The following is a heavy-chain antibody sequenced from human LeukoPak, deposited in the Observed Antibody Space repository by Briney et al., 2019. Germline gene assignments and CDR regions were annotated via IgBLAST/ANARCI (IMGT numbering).Heavy chain of an antibody. J-gene: IGHJ3*02. CDR1: GGSISSYY. CDR2: IYYSGST. Sequence: PSETLSLTCTVSGGSISSYYWSWIRQPPGKGLEWIGYIYYSGSTNYNPSLKSRVTISVDTSKNQFSLKLSSVTAADTAVYYCARGYSSGWYDAFDIWGQGTMVTVSS. D-gene: IGHD6-19*01. V-gene: IGHV4-59*01. CDR3: ARGYSSGWYDAFDI.